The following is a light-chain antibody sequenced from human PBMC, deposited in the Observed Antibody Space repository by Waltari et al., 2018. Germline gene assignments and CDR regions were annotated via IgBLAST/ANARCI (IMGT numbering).Light chain of an antibody. CDR3: QEYSNSPYT. V-gene: IGKV3-20*01. Sequence: ELALPHSPDPLSLSPGERDALSCRASQTVNNNFLAWYQQKPGQSPRLFIWGASQRAAGVPDRFSGSESGTDFTLTISRLEPEDFAVYYCQEYSNSPYTFGQGTKLEIK. CDR1: QTVNNNF. J-gene: IGKJ2*01. CDR2: GAS.